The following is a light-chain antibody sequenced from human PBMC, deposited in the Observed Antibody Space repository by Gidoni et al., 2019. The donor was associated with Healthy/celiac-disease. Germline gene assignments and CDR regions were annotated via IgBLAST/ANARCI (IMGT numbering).Light chain of an antibody. CDR3: QKYNSAPQFT. V-gene: IGKV1-27*01. CDR1: QGISNY. CDR2: AAS. J-gene: IGKJ3*01. Sequence: DIQMTQSPSSLSASIGDRVTITCRASQGISNYLAWYQQKPGKVPKLLIYAASTLQSGVPSRFSGSGSGTDFTLTINGLQPEDVATYYCQKYNSAPQFTFGPGTKVDIK.